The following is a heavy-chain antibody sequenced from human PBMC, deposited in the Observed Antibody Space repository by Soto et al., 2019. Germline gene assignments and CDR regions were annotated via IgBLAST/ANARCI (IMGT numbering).Heavy chain of an antibody. D-gene: IGHD1-26*01. Sequence: QVQLVQSGAEVKKPGSSVKVSCKASGGTFSSYTISWVRQAPGQGLEWMGRIIPILGIANYAQKFQGRVTITADKATSTAYMELSSLRSEDTAVYYCAMEGGATVFDPWGQGSLVTVSS. V-gene: IGHV1-69*02. CDR2: IIPILGIA. J-gene: IGHJ5*02. CDR3: AMEGGATVFDP. CDR1: GGTFSSYT.